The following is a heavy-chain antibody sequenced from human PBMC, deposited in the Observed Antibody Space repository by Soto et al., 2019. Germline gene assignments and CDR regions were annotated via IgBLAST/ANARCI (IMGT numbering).Heavy chain of an antibody. CDR2: ISAYNGNT. D-gene: IGHD4-17*01. J-gene: IGHJ4*02. Sequence: APVKVSCKASGYTFSSYGISWVRQGPGQGLEWMGWISAYNGNTNYAQKLQGRVTMTTDTSTSTAYMELRSLRSDDTAVYYCATYHYGDLRFDYWGQGTLVTVSS. V-gene: IGHV1-18*01. CDR3: ATYHYGDLRFDY. CDR1: GYTFSSYG.